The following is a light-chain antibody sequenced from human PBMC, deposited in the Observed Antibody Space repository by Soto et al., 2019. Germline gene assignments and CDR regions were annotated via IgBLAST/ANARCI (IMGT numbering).Light chain of an antibody. Sequence: DIQITHSPSTLSASVVDTVTVTFLASQRVSGWLAWYQQKPGEAPKLLIYDASALPRGVPSRFSGSGSGTTFTLTIASLQPDDFATYYCQKYETFSGKFGPGTKVDIK. CDR3: QKYETFSGK. J-gene: IGKJ1*01. CDR1: QRVSGW. V-gene: IGKV1-5*01. CDR2: DAS.